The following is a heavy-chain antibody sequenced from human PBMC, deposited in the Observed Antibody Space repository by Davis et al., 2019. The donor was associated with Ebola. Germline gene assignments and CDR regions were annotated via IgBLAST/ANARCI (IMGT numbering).Heavy chain of an antibody. CDR3: ARDNYWKLDY. CDR2: MLHDGSEK. D-gene: IGHD4-11*01. J-gene: IGHJ4*02. Sequence: GESLKISCAAFEFNFNAEYMSWIRQAPGKGLEWLANMLHDGSEKYSAGPVKGRFTISRDNARNSFYLQMNSLRVEDTAVYYCARDNYWKLDYWGQGILVTVSS. CDR1: EFNFNAEY. V-gene: IGHV3-7*01.